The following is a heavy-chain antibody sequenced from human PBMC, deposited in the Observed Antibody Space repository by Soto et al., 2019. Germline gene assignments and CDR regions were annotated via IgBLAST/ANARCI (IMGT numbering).Heavy chain of an antibody. J-gene: IGHJ4*02. CDR1: GYTFITYD. CDR2: MNPYNGNA. D-gene: IGHD1-1*01. Sequence: QVQLVQSGAEVKKPGASVKVSCKASGYTFITYDINWVRQAPGQGLEWMGWMNPYNGNAGYAQKFQGRVTMTRNTSISTAYMELTSLKSNDTAVYFCARRKERSGPHYFDSWDQGTLVTVSS. V-gene: IGHV1-8*01. CDR3: ARRKERSGPHYFDS.